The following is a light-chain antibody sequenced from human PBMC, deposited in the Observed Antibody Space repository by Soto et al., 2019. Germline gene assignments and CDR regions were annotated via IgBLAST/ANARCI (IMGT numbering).Light chain of an antibody. V-gene: IGKV1-39*01. Sequence: IQVTQSPSSLFSSVGDRGTITCRASQTLNKNLNWYQQKPGQAPNLLIYSASDFQSGVPSRFSGSGSGTEFTLTISGLQPEDFATYYCQQSFRTPYTFGQGTDLEI. CDR1: QTLNKN. J-gene: IGKJ2*01. CDR3: QQSFRTPYT. CDR2: SAS.